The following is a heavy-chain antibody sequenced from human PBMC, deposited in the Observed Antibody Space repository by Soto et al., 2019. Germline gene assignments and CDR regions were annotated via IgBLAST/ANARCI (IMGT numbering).Heavy chain of an antibody. Sequence: QLQLQESGPGLVKPSETLSLTCSVSGGSVSSSSYYWAWIRQPPGKGLEWIADIFYSGAAFYSPAHKMRVPVSVDKSTNQYPLTLPSLTAADTALYYWARWVTFGEIDAKIFDVWGLGTMVTVSS. CDR1: GGSVSSSSYY. CDR3: ARWVTFGEIDAKIFDV. J-gene: IGHJ3*01. CDR2: IFYSGAA. V-gene: IGHV4-39*01. D-gene: IGHD3-10*01.